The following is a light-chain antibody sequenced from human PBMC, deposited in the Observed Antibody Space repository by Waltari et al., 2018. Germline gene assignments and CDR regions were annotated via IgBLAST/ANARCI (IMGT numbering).Light chain of an antibody. CDR2: DVT. J-gene: IGLJ3*02. CDR1: SSDVGSYNY. Sequence: QSALTQPRSVSGSPGQSVTISCTGTSSDVGSYNYVSWFQQHPGKAPKLMIYDVTKRPSGGPDSFSVSKSGITASLTISGLQADDEADYYCCSYAGSYTLGVFGGGTKLTVL. CDR3: CSYAGSYTLGV. V-gene: IGLV2-11*01.